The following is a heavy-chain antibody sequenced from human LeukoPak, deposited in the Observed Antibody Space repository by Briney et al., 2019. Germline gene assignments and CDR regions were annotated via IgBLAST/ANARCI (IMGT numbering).Heavy chain of an antibody. CDR3: ARDLGYCSNTSCLSYGMDV. CDR2: IYSSGST. CDR1: GGSISSYH. Sequence: SETLSLTCTVSGGSISSYHWSWIRQPPGKGLEWIGFIYSSGSTNYNPSLKSRVTISEDTSKNQFSLKLKFVTAADTAVYYCARDLGYCSNTSCLSYGMDVWGQGTTVTVSS. J-gene: IGHJ6*02. V-gene: IGHV4-59*01. D-gene: IGHD2-2*01.